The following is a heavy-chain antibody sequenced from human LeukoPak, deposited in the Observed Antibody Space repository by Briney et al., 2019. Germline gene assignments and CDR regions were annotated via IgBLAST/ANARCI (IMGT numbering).Heavy chain of an antibody. V-gene: IGHV3-21*01. Sequence: GGSLRLSCAASGFTFSSDAMSWVRQVPGKGLEWVSSISSSSTYIYYADSVKGRFTISRDNAKNSLYLQMNSLRAEDTAVYYCARRKSDYYYGSGSYYSSTNGMDVWGQGTTVTVSS. D-gene: IGHD3-10*01. CDR1: GFTFSSDA. J-gene: IGHJ6*02. CDR2: ISSSSTYI. CDR3: ARRKSDYYYGSGSYYSSTNGMDV.